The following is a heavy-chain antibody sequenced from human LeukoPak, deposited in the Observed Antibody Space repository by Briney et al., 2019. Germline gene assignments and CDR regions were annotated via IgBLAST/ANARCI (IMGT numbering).Heavy chain of an antibody. J-gene: IGHJ4*02. CDR2: ISGSGGST. CDR3: AKGMEWELLIACDY. Sequence: PGGSLRLSCAASGFTFSSYAMSWVRQAPGKGLEWVSAISGSGGSTYYADSVKGRFTISRDNSKNTLYLQMNSLRAEDTAVYYCAKGMEWELLIACDYWGPGTLVTVSS. D-gene: IGHD1-26*01. CDR1: GFTFSSYA. V-gene: IGHV3-23*01.